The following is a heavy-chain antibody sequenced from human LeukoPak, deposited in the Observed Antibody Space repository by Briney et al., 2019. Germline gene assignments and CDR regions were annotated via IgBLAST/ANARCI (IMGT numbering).Heavy chain of an antibody. J-gene: IGHJ4*02. CDR2: IRYDGSNK. CDR3: TKNGYYYDSSGYWDY. D-gene: IGHD3-22*01. Sequence: GGSLRLSCAASGFTFSSYGMHWVRQAPGKGLEWVAFIRYDGSNKYYADSVKGRFTISRDNSKNTLYLQMNSLRAEATDVYYCTKNGYYYDSSGYWDYWGQGTLVTVSS. V-gene: IGHV3-30*02. CDR1: GFTFSSYG.